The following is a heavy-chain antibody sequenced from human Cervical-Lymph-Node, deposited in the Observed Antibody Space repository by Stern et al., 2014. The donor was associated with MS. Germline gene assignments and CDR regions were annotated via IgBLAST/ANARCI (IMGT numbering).Heavy chain of an antibody. J-gene: IGHJ5*02. V-gene: IGHV3-30*18. D-gene: IGHD2-15*01. CDR3: AKEDVVLAETHNWFDP. Sequence: QVQLVESGGGVVQPGRSLRLSCKVSGFMLSSFGMHWVRQAPGKGLELVAAMSHDRSITRYGDSVNGRFASSRDNSKNTVYLQMDSLRPDDTAVYYCAKEDVVLAETHNWFDPWGQGTLVTVSS. CDR1: GFMLSSFG. CDR2: MSHDRSIT.